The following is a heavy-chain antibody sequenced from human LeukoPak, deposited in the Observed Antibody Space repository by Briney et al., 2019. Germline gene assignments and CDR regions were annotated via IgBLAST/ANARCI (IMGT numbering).Heavy chain of an antibody. CDR2: IYYSGST. V-gene: IGHV4-31*03. J-gene: IGHJ5*02. Sequence: PSETLSLTCTVSGGSISSGGYYWSWIRQHPGKGLEWIGYIYYSGSTYYNPSLKSRVTISVDTSKNQFSLKLSSVTAADTAVYYCARAILERPADYNRFDPWGQGTLVTVSS. CDR3: ARAILERPADYNRFDP. D-gene: IGHD1-1*01. CDR1: GGSISSGGYY.